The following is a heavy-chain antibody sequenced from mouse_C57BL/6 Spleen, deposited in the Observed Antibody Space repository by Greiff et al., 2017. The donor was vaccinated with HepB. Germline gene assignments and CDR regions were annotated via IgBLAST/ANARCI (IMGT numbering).Heavy chain of an antibody. J-gene: IGHJ4*01. CDR3: ARYYSNYFYAMDY. Sequence: QVQLQQSGAELVKPGASVKLSCKASGYTFTSYWMQWVKQRPGQGLEWIGEIDPSDSYTNYNQKFKGKATLTVDTSSSTAYMQLSSLTSEDSAVYYCARYYSNYFYAMDYWGQGTSVTVSS. CDR1: GYTFTSYW. D-gene: IGHD2-5*01. V-gene: IGHV1-50*01. CDR2: IDPSDSYT.